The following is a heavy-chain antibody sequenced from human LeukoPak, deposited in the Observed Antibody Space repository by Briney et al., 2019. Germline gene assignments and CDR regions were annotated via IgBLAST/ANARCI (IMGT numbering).Heavy chain of an antibody. D-gene: IGHD6-19*01. J-gene: IGHJ6*03. Sequence: SETLSLTCTVSGGSISSHNYYWGWIRQPPGKGLEWIGSIYYSGDTYYDPSLKSRVTIFADTSENEFSLDVSSVTAADTAVYYCARLGGQRWLTGLGGDYYYMDVWGKGTTVTASS. CDR3: ARLGGQRWLTGLGGDYYYMDV. V-gene: IGHV4-39*01. CDR1: GGSISSHNYY. CDR2: IYYSGDT.